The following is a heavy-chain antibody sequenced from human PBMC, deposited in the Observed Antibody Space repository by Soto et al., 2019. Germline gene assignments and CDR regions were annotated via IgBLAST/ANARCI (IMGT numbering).Heavy chain of an antibody. Sequence: EVQLLDSGGGLVQPGGSLRLSCVASGFTSSSCAMRWVRQAPGKGLEWVSGISASGGSTYYADSVKGRFTISRDNSKNTLYLQMNCLRAEDTAVYYCATPGLVTGRYFFHDWGQGTLVTVSS. CDR1: GFTSSSCA. V-gene: IGHV3-23*01. CDR2: ISASGGST. J-gene: IGHJ4*02. D-gene: IGHD2-8*02. CDR3: ATPGLVTGRYFFHD.